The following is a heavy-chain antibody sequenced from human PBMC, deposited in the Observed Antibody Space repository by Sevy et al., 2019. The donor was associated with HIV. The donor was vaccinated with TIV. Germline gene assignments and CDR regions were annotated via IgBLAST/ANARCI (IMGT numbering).Heavy chain of an antibody. D-gene: IGHD2-15*01. CDR3: ASIGVVVVVAATPPLNWFDP. V-gene: IGHV3-30*04. Sequence: GGSLRLSCAASGFTISSYAMHWVRQAPGKGLEWVAVISYDGSNKYYADSVKGRFTISRDNSKNTLYLQMNSLRAEDTAVYYCASIGVVVVVAATPPLNWFDPWGQGTLVTVSS. J-gene: IGHJ5*02. CDR1: GFTISSYA. CDR2: ISYDGSNK.